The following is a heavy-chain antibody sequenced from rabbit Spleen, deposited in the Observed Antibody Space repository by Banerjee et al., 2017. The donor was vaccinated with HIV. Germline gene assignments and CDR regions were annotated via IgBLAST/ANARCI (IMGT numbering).Heavy chain of an antibody. V-gene: IGHV1S39*01. CDR1: GFDFSRFG. J-gene: IGHJ6*01. CDR3: ARDTSSSFSSYGMDL. CDR2: IDPIFGGT. Sequence: QEQLKETGGGLVQPGGSLTLSCKASGFDFSRFGVSWVRQAPGKGLEWIGYIDPIFGGTYYASWVNGRFTISKTSSTTVTLQMTSLTAADTATYFCARDTSSSFSSYGMDLWGPGTLVTVS. D-gene: IGHD1-1*01.